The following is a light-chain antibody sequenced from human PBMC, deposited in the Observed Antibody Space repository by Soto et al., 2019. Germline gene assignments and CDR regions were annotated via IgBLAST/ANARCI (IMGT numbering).Light chain of an antibody. J-gene: IGKJ2*01. CDR1: QSISSY. CDR2: AAS. CDR3: LHDYNYPYT. V-gene: IGKV1-39*01. Sequence: DIQMTQSPSSLSASVGDRVTITCRASQSISSYLNWYQQKPGKAPKLLIYAASSLQSGVPSRFSGSGSGTDFTLTISSLQPEDFATYYCLHDYNYPYTFGQGTKVDNK.